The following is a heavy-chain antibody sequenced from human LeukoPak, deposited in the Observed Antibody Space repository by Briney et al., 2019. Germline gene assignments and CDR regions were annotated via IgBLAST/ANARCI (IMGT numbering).Heavy chain of an antibody. CDR2: IYYSGST. Sequence: SETLSLTCAVSGGSISGSSYYWGWIRQPPGKGLEWIGSIYYSGSTYYNPSLKSRVTISVDTSKNQFSLKLSSVTAADTAVYYCARDPGIAAAGNDYWGQGTLVTVSS. CDR3: ARDPGIAAAGNDY. J-gene: IGHJ4*02. V-gene: IGHV4-39*07. CDR1: GGSISGSSYY. D-gene: IGHD6-13*01.